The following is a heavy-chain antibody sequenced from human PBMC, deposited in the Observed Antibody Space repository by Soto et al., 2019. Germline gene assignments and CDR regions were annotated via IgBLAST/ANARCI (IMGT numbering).Heavy chain of an antibody. D-gene: IGHD3-3*01. CDR3: ARDAPYYDFWSGYSELHYFDY. CDR2: IYYSGST. CDR1: GGSISSGGYY. V-gene: IGHV4-31*03. J-gene: IGHJ4*02. Sequence: SETLSLTCTVSGGSISSGGYYWSWIRQHPGKGLEWIGYIYYSGSTYYNPSLKSRVTISVDTSKNQFSLKLSSVTAADTAVYYCARDAPYYDFWSGYSELHYFDYRGQGTLVPVSS.